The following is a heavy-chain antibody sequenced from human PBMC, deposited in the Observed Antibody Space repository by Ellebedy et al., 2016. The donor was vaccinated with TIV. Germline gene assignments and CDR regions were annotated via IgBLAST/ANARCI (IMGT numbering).Heavy chain of an antibody. V-gene: IGHV3-23*01. D-gene: IGHD3-16*01. CDR3: FGCLGFGHY. J-gene: IGHJ4*02. CDR1: GFTFYIDA. Sequence: GESLKISCAASGFTFYIDAMTWVRQAPGKGLEWVSSINGRGGRTFYADSVKARFTISRDNSKNTMYLQMNSLRPEDTAVYSCFGCLGFGHYWGQGTLVTVSS. CDR2: INGRGGRT.